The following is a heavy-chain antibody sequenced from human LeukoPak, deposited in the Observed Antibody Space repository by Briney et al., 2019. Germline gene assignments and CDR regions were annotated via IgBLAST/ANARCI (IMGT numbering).Heavy chain of an antibody. Sequence: SETLSLTCAVYGGSFSAYSWTWIRQPPEKGLEWIGEINHGGGTNHNPSLKSRVSISRDSSKNQIFLKLRSVTAADTAVYYCAGPQAGAAFEIWSQGTMVTVSS. D-gene: IGHD6-13*01. V-gene: IGHV4-34*01. CDR3: AGPQAGAAFEI. CDR2: INHGGGT. CDR1: GGSFSAYS. J-gene: IGHJ3*02.